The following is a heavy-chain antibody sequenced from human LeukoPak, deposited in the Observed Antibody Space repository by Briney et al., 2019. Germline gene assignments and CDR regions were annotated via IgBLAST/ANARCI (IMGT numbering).Heavy chain of an antibody. CDR2: IYHSGRT. J-gene: IGHJ4*02. V-gene: IGHV4-38-2*01. Sequence: PSETLSLTCAVSVYPISSRHYWGWPRPPPGKGVEWIGTIYHSGRTHYNPSLKSRVTLSVDTSKNQFSLKLRSVTAADTAVYYCASLPSNTVTHDYWGQGTLVTVSS. CDR3: ASLPSNTVTHDY. D-gene: IGHD4-11*01. CDR1: VYPISSRHY.